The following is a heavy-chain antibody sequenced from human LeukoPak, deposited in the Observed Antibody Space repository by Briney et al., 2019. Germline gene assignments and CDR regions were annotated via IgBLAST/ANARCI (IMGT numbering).Heavy chain of an antibody. V-gene: IGHV1-69*13. J-gene: IGHJ4*02. D-gene: IGHD2-2*01. CDR3: ARAESPSTYCSSTSCYYFDY. CDR2: IIPIFGTA. Sequence: SVKVSCKASVGTFSSYAISWVRQAPGQGLEWMGGIIPIFGTANYAQKFQGRVTITADESTSTAYMELSSLRSEDTAVYYCARAESPSTYCSSTSCYYFDYWGQGTLVTVSS. CDR1: VGTFSSYA.